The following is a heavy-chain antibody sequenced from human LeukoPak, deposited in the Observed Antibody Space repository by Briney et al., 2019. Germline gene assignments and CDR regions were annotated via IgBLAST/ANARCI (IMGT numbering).Heavy chain of an antibody. CDR2: IYYSGST. V-gene: IGHV4-59*11. Sequence: SETLSLTCTVSGGSISSHYWSWIRQPPGKGLKWIGYIYYSGSTNYNPSLKSRVTISVDTSKNQFSLKLSSVTAADTAIYYCARDLGPISSAGRVDAFDIWGQGTMVTVSS. J-gene: IGHJ3*02. CDR1: GGSISSHY. CDR3: ARDLGPISSAGRVDAFDI. D-gene: IGHD6-13*01.